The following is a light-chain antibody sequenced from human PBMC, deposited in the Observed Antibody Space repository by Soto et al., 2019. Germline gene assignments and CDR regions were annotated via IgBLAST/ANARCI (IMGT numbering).Light chain of an antibody. J-gene: IGKJ1*01. V-gene: IGKV1-27*01. Sequence: DIQMTQSPSSLSASVGDRVAITCRAIQAINNYLAWYQQKPGKFPKLLIYAASTLHPGVPSRFSGNFSATNFSLTIGSLQSEDFATYYCLQDFQYPRTFGQGTKVDIK. CDR1: QAINNY. CDR2: AAS. CDR3: LQDFQYPRT.